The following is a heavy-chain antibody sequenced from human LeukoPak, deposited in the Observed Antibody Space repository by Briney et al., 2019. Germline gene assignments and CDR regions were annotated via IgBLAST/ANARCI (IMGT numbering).Heavy chain of an antibody. CDR1: GGSISSYY. CDR3: ARVVGHYDSSGYYYAGHYYYYMDV. Sequence: PSETLSLTCTVAGGSISSYYWSWIRQPPGKGLEWIGYIYYSGSTNYNPSLKSRVTISVDTSKNQFSLKLSSVTAADTAVYYCARVVGHYDSSGYYYAGHYYYYMDVWGKGTTVTVSS. D-gene: IGHD3-22*01. V-gene: IGHV4-59*01. J-gene: IGHJ6*03. CDR2: IYYSGST.